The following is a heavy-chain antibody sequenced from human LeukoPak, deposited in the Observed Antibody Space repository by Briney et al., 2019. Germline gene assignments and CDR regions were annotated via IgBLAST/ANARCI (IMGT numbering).Heavy chain of an antibody. CDR1: GGSISSNNW. J-gene: IGHJ4*02. V-gene: IGHV4-4*02. Sequence: PSGTLSLTCAVSGGSISSNNWWSWVRQPPGKGLEWLGEAYHSGSTNYDPSLKSRLTISVDTSKNQFSLKLNSVTAADTAVYYCARQTSDYSYYFDHWGQGTLVTVSS. D-gene: IGHD3-3*01. CDR2: AYHSGST. CDR3: ARQTSDYSYYFDH.